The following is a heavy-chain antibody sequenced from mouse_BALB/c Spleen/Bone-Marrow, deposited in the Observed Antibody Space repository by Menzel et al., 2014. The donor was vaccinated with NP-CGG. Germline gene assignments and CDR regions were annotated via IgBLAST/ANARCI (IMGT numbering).Heavy chain of an antibody. CDR3: ARSADWYFEV. CDR1: GNSITSDYG. Sequence: EVKVEESGPGLVEPSQSLSLTCTVTGNSITSDYGWNWIRQFPGNKLEWMGYIRYSGSTSYNPSLKSRISITRDTSKNQIFLQLNSVTTEDTATYYCARSADWYFEVWGAGTTVTVSA. J-gene: IGHJ1*01. V-gene: IGHV3-2*02. CDR2: IRYSGST.